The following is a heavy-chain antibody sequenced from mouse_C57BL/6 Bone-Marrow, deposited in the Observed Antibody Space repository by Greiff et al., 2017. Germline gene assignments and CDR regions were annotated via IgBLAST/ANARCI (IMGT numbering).Heavy chain of an antibody. CDR2: IYPGSGST. D-gene: IGHD1-1*01. J-gene: IGHJ2*01. Sequence: QVQLQQPGAELVKPGASVKMSCKASGYTFTSYWITWVKQRPGQGLEWIGDIYPGSGSTNCNEKFKSKATLTVDTSSSTAYMQLSSLTSEDSAVYYCARGRLGTTVVAGFDYWGQGTTLTVSS. CDR3: ARGRLGTTVVAGFDY. CDR1: GYTFTSYW. V-gene: IGHV1-55*01.